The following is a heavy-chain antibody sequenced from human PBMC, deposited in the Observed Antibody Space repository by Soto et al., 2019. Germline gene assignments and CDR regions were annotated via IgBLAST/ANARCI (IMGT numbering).Heavy chain of an antibody. CDR3: VKDFLMDRTPWFDP. CDR2: ITSNGGNR. Sequence: PGGSLRLSCSASGFTFRSYAMHWVRQAPGKGLEYVSSITSNGGNRYYADSVKGRFTVSRDNLENTLYLQMSNLTSEDTAVYYCVKDFLMDRTPWFDPWGQGTLVTVSS. J-gene: IGHJ5*02. V-gene: IGHV3-64D*06. CDR1: GFTFRSYA. D-gene: IGHD2-2*03.